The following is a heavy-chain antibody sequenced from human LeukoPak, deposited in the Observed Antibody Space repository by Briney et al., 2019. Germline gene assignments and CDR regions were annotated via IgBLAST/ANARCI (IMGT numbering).Heavy chain of an antibody. CDR2: IYYSGST. CDR3: ASSHYGDKSLDY. V-gene: IGHV4-59*01. J-gene: IGHJ4*02. D-gene: IGHD4-17*01. Sequence: SETLSLTCTVSGGSISSYYWSWIRQPPGKGLEWIGYIYYSGSTNYNPSLKSRVTISVDTSKNQFSLKLSSVTAADTAVYYCASSHYGDKSLDYWGQGTLVTVSS. CDR1: GGSISSYY.